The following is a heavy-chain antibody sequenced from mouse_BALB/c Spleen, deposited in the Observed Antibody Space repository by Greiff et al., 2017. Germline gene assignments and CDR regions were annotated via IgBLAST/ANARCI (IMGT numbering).Heavy chain of an antibody. J-gene: IGHJ4*01. CDR2: IYPGDGDT. Sequence: VKLMESGAELVRPGSSVKISCKASGYAFSSYWMNWVKQRPGQGLEWIGQIYPGDGDTNYNGKFKGKATLTADKSSSTAYMQLSSLTSEDSAVYFCARGSNYAMDYWGQGTSVTVSS. CDR1: GYAFSSYW. CDR3: ARGSNYAMDY. V-gene: IGHV1-80*01.